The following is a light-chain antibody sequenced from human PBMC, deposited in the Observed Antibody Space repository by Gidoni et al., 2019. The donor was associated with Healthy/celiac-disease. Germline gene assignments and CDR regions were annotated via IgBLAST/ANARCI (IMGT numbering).Light chain of an antibody. V-gene: IGKV1-39*01. Sequence: DIQMTQSPSSLSASVGDRVTITCRASQSIARHLNWYQQKPGKAPKVLIYAASSLQSGVPSRFSGSGSGTDFTLTISSLQPEDFATYYCQQSYSTPITFGGGTKVEIK. J-gene: IGKJ4*01. CDR1: QSIARH. CDR3: QQSYSTPIT. CDR2: AAS.